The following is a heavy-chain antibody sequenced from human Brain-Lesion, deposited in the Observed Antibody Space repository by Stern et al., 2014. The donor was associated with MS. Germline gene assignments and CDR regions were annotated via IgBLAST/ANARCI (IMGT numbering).Heavy chain of an antibody. CDR3: ARGSWEPPQHTGVLDI. J-gene: IGHJ3*02. CDR2: IFSSGST. D-gene: IGHD1-26*01. CDR1: GGSISSGAYY. Sequence: DQLVESGPGLVKPSQTLSLTCTVSGGSISSGAYYWTWIRQHPEKGLEWIGNIFSSGSTRYSPSLTSRIIISSDTSRNQFALKLSSVTAADTAVYYCARGSWEPPQHTGVLDIWGQGTMVTVSS. V-gene: IGHV4-31*03.